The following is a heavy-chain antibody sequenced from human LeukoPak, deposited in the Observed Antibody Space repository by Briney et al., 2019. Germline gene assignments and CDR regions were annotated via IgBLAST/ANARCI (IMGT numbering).Heavy chain of an antibody. V-gene: IGHV3-21*01. CDR2: ISGSRTYI. D-gene: IGHD5-18*01. Sequence: GGSLRLSCAASGFTFNTYSINWVRQAPGKGLEWVSSISGSRTYIFYAGSVKGRFTISRDNAKNSLYLQMNSLRAEDTAVYYCARWGFSYGSDYWGQGTLVTVSS. CDR1: GFTFNTYS. J-gene: IGHJ4*02. CDR3: ARWGFSYGSDY.